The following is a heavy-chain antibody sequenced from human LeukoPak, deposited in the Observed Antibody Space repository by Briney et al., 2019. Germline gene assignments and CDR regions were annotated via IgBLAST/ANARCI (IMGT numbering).Heavy chain of an antibody. Sequence: GGSLRLSCAASGFTFSSYWMSWVRQAPGKGLEWVANIKQDGSEKYYVDSVKGRFTISIDNAKNSLYLQMNSLRAEDTAVYYCARATVTKRYYFDYWGQGTLVTVSS. CDR2: IKQDGSEK. CDR1: GFTFSSYW. J-gene: IGHJ4*02. CDR3: ARATVTKRYYFDY. V-gene: IGHV3-7*04. D-gene: IGHD4-17*01.